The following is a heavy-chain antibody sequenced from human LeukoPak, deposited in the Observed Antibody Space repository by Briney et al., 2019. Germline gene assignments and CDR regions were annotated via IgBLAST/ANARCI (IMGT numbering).Heavy chain of an antibody. J-gene: IGHJ4*02. CDR2: INSDGIST. CDR1: GFTFSSYW. D-gene: IGHD3-10*01. Sequence: PGGSLRLSCAASGFTFSSYWMHWVRQAPGKGLVWVSRINSDGISTSYADSVKGRFTISRDNAKNTLYLQMDSLRAEDTAVYYCAREAMVRGACFDYWGQGTLVSVSS. V-gene: IGHV3-74*01. CDR3: AREAMVRGACFDY.